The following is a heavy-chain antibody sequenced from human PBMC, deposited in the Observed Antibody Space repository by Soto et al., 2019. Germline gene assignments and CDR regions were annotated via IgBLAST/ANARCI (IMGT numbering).Heavy chain of an antibody. CDR1: GGSFKSGSYS. D-gene: IGHD3-3*01. CDR3: ARDFAYFDS. CDR2: VYHTGRT. Sequence: SETLSLTCTVSGGSFKSGSYSWSWIRQSPGKGLEWIGYVYHTGRTSYNPSLKSRVSISMDTSKNQFSLNLDSVTAADTAVYFCARDFAYFDSWGQGTLVTVSS. V-gene: IGHV4-61*01. J-gene: IGHJ4*02.